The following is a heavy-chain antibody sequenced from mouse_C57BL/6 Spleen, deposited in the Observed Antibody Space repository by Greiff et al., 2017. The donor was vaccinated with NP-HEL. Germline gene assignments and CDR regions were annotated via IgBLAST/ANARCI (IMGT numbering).Heavy chain of an antibody. CDR1: GYTFTSYW. J-gene: IGHJ2*01. V-gene: IGHV1-69*01. D-gene: IGHD2-5*01. Sequence: QVQLQQPGAELVMPGASVKLSCKASGYTFTSYWMHWVKQRPGQGLEWIGEIDPSDSYTNYYQKFKGKSTLTVDKSSSTAYMQLSSLTSEDSAVYYCARAYYSNIDYWGQGTTLTVSS. CDR3: ARAYYSNIDY. CDR2: IDPSDSYT.